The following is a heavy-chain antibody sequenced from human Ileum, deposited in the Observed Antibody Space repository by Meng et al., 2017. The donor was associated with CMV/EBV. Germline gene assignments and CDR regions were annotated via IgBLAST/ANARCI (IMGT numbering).Heavy chain of an antibody. V-gene: IGHV2-5*02. J-gene: IGHJ4*02. Sequence: QSTLKEPGPTLLKPTQPPTLTCSFSGFSPSTSGEGVGWIRQPPGKALEWLALIYRGDDKRYSPSLNSRLTIAKDTSKNEVVLTMTNMGPIDTGTYYCAHFVGGYYPSRPDYWGQGTLVTVSS. CDR2: IYRGDDK. CDR1: GFSPSTSGEG. CDR3: AHFVGGYYPSRPDY. D-gene: IGHD1-26*01.